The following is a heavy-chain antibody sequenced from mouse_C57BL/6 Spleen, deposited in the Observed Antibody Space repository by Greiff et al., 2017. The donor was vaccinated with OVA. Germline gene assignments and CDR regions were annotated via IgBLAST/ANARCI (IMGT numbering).Heavy chain of an antibody. CDR3: ARGDGNYFDY. CDR2: IDPSDSYT. J-gene: IGHJ2*01. Sequence: VQLQQPGAELVMPGASVKLSCKASGYTFTSYWMHWVKQRPGQGLEWIGEIDPSDSYTNYNQKFKGKATLTVDKSSRTAYMQLSSLTSEDSAVYYCARGDGNYFDYWGQGTTLTVSS. D-gene: IGHD2-1*01. CDR1: GYTFTSYW. V-gene: IGHV1-69*01.